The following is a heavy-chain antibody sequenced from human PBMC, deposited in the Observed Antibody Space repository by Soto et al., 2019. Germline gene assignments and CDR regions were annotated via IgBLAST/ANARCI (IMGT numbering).Heavy chain of an antibody. D-gene: IGHD3-10*01. CDR2: ISYDGSER. Sequence: QVQLVESGGGVVQPGRSLRLSCAASGFSFSIYGMHWVRQAPGKGLPWVAAISYDGSERYYADSVKGRFTISRDNSNNTLYLQMNSLRAEDTAVYYCAKDAVSGSRRVPFNYYGMDVWGQGTTVTVPS. V-gene: IGHV3-30*18. CDR3: AKDAVSGSRRVPFNYYGMDV. CDR1: GFSFSIYG. J-gene: IGHJ6*02.